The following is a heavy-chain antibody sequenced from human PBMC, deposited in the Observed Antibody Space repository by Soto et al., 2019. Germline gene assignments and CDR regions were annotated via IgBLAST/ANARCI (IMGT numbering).Heavy chain of an antibody. Sequence: ASVKVSCKASGYTFTGYYMHWVRQAPGQGLEWMGGVIPIFGTANYAQKFQGRVTITADKSTSTAYMELSSLRSEDTAVYYCATHDSSGYRTGAYFDYWGQGTLVTVSS. CDR1: GYTFTGYY. CDR3: ATHDSSGYRTGAYFDY. J-gene: IGHJ4*02. CDR2: VIPIFGTA. D-gene: IGHD3-22*01. V-gene: IGHV1-69*06.